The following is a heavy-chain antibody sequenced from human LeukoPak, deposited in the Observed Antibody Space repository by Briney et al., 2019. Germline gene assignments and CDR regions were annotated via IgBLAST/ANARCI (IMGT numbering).Heavy chain of an antibody. CDR1: GFTLSNYG. J-gene: IGHJ4*02. D-gene: IGHD2/OR15-2a*01. V-gene: IGHV3-74*01. CDR3: VREVFSLGDS. CDR2: INHDGSLP. Sequence: PGGSLRLSCATSGFTLSNYGMHWARQTPGKGLVWVSHINHDGSLPNYADSVEGRFTISRDFAKSALYLQMNSLGADDTAVYYCVREVFSLGDSWGQGTLVTVSS.